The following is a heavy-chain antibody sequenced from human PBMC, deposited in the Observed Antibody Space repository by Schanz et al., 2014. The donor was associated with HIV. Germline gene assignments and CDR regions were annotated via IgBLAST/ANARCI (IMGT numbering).Heavy chain of an antibody. CDR2: IWYDGSNK. V-gene: IGHV3-33*01. D-gene: IGHD2-8*01. J-gene: IGHJ6*02. CDR1: GFTFSTYG. CDR3: ALVGVWYYYGMDV. Sequence: VQLVESGGRVVQPGRSLRLSCAASGFTFSTYGMHWVRQAPGKGLEWVAVIWYDGSNKYYADSVKGRFTISRDNSKNTLYLQMNSLRAEDTAVYYCALVGVWYYYGMDVWGHGTTVAVSS.